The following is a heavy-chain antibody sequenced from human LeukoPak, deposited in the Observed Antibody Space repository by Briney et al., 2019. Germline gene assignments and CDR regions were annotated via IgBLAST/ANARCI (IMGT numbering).Heavy chain of an antibody. J-gene: IGHJ4*02. Sequence: SETLSLTCSVSGVSFTNYYWTWIRQPAGKGLEWIGRIYTSGSTMYNPSLKSRATISVDNSKNQFSLKLTSVTAADTAVYYCARVDYHENVIDHWAQGILVTVSS. D-gene: IGHD2-2*03. CDR1: GVSFTNYY. CDR2: IYTSGST. CDR3: ARVDYHENVIDH. V-gene: IGHV4-4*07.